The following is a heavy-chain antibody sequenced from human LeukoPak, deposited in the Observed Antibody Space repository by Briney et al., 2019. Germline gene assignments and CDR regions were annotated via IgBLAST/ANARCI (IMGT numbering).Heavy chain of an antibody. CDR3: ARVSIRVHYYGMDV. Sequence: GGSLRLSCAASEFTVSSNYMSWVRQAPGKGLEWVSLIYSGSSTYYADSVKGRFTISRDNSKNTLYLQMNSLRAEDTAVYYCARVSIRVHYYGMDVWGQGTTVTVSS. D-gene: IGHD3-10*01. CDR1: EFTVSSNY. CDR2: IYSGSST. V-gene: IGHV3-53*01. J-gene: IGHJ6*02.